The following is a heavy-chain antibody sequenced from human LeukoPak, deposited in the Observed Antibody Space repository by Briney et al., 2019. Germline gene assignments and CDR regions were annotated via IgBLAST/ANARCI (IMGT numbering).Heavy chain of an antibody. Sequence: ASVKVSCKASGYTFTSYDINWVRQATGQGLEWMGWMNPNSGNAGYAQKFQGRVTMTRNTSISTAYMELSSLRSEDTAVYYCAIREYSSSSGDYWGQGTLVTVSS. CDR3: AIREYSSSSGDY. D-gene: IGHD6-6*01. V-gene: IGHV1-8*01. J-gene: IGHJ4*02. CDR2: MNPNSGNA. CDR1: GYTFTSYD.